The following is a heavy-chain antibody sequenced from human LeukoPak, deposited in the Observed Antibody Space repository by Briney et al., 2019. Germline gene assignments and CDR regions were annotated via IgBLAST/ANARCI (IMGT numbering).Heavy chain of an antibody. CDR3: AKVITMVRGVIPRTDAYYYYGMDA. Sequence: QPGRSLRLSCAASGFTFSSYGMHWVRQAPGKGLEWVAVISYDGSNKYYADSVKGRFTISRDNSKNTLYLQMNSLRAEDTAVYYCAKVITMVRGVIPRTDAYYYYGMDAWGQGTTVTVSS. V-gene: IGHV3-30*18. D-gene: IGHD3-10*01. CDR2: ISYDGSNK. J-gene: IGHJ6*02. CDR1: GFTFSSYG.